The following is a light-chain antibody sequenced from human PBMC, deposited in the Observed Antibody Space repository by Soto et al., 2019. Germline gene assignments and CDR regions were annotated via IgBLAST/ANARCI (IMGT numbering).Light chain of an antibody. J-gene: IGKJ5*01. CDR2: GAS. CDR1: QSVGSNY. CDR3: QQDLNLPIT. V-gene: IGKV3D-7*01. Sequence: EIVMTQSPATLSLSPGERATLSCRASQSVGSNYVSWYQQKPGQAPRLLIYGASTSATGIPARFIGSGSGTDFTLTISSLQPKDFAVYYCQQDLNLPITFGQGTRLEIK.